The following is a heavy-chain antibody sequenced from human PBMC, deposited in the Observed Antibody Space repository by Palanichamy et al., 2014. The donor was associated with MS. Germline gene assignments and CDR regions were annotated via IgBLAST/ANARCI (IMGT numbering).Heavy chain of an antibody. CDR2: ISSSGNTI. Sequence: EVQLVESGGGLVQPGGSLRLSCAASGFIFSNYEMNWVRQAPGKGLEWVSYISSSGNTIYYADSVKGRFTISRDNAKNSLHLQMNNLRAEDTAVYHCGGAAPGYWGPGTRVTVSS. D-gene: IGHD6-13*01. CDR1: GFIFSNYE. V-gene: IGHV3-48*03. CDR3: GGAAPGY. J-gene: IGHJ4*02.